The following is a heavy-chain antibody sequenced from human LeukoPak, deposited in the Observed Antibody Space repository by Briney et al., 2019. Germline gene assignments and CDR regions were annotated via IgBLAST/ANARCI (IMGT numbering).Heavy chain of an antibody. D-gene: IGHD2-2*01. Sequence: PGGSLRLSCAASGFTFSSFAMSWVRQAPGKGLEWVSAISGSGGSTYYADSVKGRFTISRDNSKNTPYLQMNSLRAEDTAVYYCAKVDGGDIVVVPAADFDYWGQGTLVTVSS. CDR1: GFTFSSFA. CDR2: ISGSGGST. V-gene: IGHV3-23*01. J-gene: IGHJ4*02. CDR3: AKVDGGDIVVVPAADFDY.